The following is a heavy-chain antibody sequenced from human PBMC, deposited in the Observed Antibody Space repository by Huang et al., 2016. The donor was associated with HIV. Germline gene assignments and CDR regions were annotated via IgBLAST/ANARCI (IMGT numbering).Heavy chain of an antibody. J-gene: IGHJ6*02. CDR2: VYFRGNT. CDR3: AREVRSVDTDRPDGYYYRGLDV. V-gene: IGHV4-39*02. D-gene: IGHD2-2*03. Sequence: QLRESGPGLVTPSETLSLTCSASGTSMTSSTFYWGWFRQPPGRGLAGIGSVYFRGNTYYNPSLKSRVPISIDTANKQYSMRLTSVTAADTAVYFCAREVRSVDTDRPDGYYYRGLDVWGQGTTVIVSS. CDR1: GTSMTSSTFY.